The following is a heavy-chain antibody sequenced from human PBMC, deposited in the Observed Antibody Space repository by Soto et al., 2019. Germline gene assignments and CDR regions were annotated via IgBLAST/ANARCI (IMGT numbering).Heavy chain of an antibody. CDR3: ATPGVSWRYGMDV. CDR1: GFTFSSYA. D-gene: IGHD2-8*01. J-gene: IGHJ6*02. Sequence: HPGGSLRLSCAASGFTFSSYAMHWVRQAPGKGLEWVAVISYDGSNKYYADSVKGRFTISRDNSKNTLYLQMNSLRAEDTAVYYCATPGVSWRYGMDVWGQGTTVTVSS. CDR2: ISYDGSNK. V-gene: IGHV3-30-3*01.